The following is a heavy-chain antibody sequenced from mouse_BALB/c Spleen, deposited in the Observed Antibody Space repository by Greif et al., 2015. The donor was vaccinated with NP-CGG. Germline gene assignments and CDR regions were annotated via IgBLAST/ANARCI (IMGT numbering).Heavy chain of an antibody. CDR2: IFPGTGTT. J-gene: IGHJ4*01. V-gene: IGHV1S132*01. CDR1: GYTFTSYW. Sequence: QVQLQQSGAELVKPGASVKLSCKTSGYTFTSYWIQWVKQRPGQGLGWIGEIFPGTGTTYYNEKFKGKATLTIDTSSSTAYMQLSSLTSEDSAVYFCARGYYAMGYWGQGTSVTVSS. CDR3: ARGYYAMGY.